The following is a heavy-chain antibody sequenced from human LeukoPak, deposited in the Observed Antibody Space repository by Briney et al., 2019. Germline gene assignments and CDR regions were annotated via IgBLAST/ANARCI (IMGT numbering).Heavy chain of an antibody. J-gene: IGHJ4*02. CDR1: GFTFDDYG. V-gene: IGHV3-20*04. D-gene: IGHD3-3*01. CDR2: INWNGGST. CDR3: ARVYYDFWSGYFDY. Sequence: GGSLRLSCAASGFTFDDYGMSWVRQAPGKGLEWVFGINWNGGSTGYADSVKGRFTISRDNAKNSLYLQMNSLRAEDTALYYCARVYYDFWSGYFDYWGQGTLVTISS.